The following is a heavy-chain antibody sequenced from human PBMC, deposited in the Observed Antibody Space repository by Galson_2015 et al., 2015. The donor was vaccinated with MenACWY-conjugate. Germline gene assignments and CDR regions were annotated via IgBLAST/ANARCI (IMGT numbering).Heavy chain of an antibody. Sequence: SLRLSCAASGFTFSSYWMYWVRQAPGKGLVWVAHINRDGSSTSYADSVKGRFTISRDNAKNTLYLQMNSLRAEDTAVYYCARDNTGYFDYWGQGTLVTVSS. V-gene: IGHV3-74*01. CDR3: ARDNTGYFDY. J-gene: IGHJ4*02. CDR2: INRDGSST. D-gene: IGHD1-1*01. CDR1: GFTFSSYW.